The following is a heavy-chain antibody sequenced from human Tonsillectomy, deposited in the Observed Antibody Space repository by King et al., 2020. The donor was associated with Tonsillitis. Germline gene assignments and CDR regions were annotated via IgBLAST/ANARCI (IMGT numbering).Heavy chain of an antibody. D-gene: IGHD3-3*01. CDR2: ISGSGGST. Sequence: VQLVESGGGLVQPGGSLRLSCAASGFTFSSYAMSWVRQAPGKGLEWVSAISGSGGSTYYADCVKGRFTISRDNSKNTLYLQMNSLRAEDTAVYYCAKDILIFGVVITAFDYWGQGTLVTVSS. V-gene: IGHV3-23*04. CDR3: AKDILIFGVVITAFDY. CDR1: GFTFSSYA. J-gene: IGHJ4*02.